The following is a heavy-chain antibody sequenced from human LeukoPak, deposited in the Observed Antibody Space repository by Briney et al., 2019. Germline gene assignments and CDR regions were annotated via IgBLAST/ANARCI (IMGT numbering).Heavy chain of an antibody. V-gene: IGHV4-39*01. Sequence: SETLSLTCTVSGGSISSSNYYWSWIRQPPGKELEWIASINYSGSTYYNPSLKSPVTISVDTSKNQFSLRLSSVTAADMAVYFCARYVVYGSGKYYFDYWGQGSLVTVSS. J-gene: IGHJ4*02. CDR1: GGSISSSNYY. CDR2: INYSGST. CDR3: ARYVVYGSGKYYFDY. D-gene: IGHD3-10*01.